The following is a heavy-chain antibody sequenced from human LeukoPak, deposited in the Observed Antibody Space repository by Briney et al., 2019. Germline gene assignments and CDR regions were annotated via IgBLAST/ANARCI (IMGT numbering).Heavy chain of an antibody. CDR1: GYTFTGYY. CDR2: INPNSGGT. V-gene: IGHV1-2*02. CDR3: ARSGITIFGVRC. Sequence: ASVKVSCKASGYTFTGYYMHWVRQAPGQGPEWMGWINPNSGGTNYAQKFQGRVTMTRDTSISTAYMELSRLRSDGTAVYYCARSGITIFGVRCWGQGTLVTVSS. J-gene: IGHJ4*02. D-gene: IGHD3-3*01.